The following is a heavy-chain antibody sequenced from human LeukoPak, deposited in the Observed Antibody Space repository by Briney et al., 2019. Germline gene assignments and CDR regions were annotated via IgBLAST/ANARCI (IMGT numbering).Heavy chain of an antibody. CDR1: GYTFTNYG. Sequence: ASVKVSCKASGYTFTNYGITWVRQAPGQGLEWLGWISAYNGNTNYAQRLQGRVTMTTDTSTSTAYVELRSLRSDDTAVYYCARRRRDTLRLDAFDIWGQGTMVTVSS. D-gene: IGHD5-18*01. J-gene: IGHJ3*02. CDR2: ISAYNGNT. V-gene: IGHV1-18*01. CDR3: ARRRRDTLRLDAFDI.